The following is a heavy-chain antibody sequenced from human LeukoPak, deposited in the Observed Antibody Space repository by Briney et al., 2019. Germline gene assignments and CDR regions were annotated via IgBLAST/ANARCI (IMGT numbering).Heavy chain of an antibody. CDR1: GGSISSGGYY. J-gene: IGHJ4*02. D-gene: IGHD6-19*01. V-gene: IGHV4-31*03. Sequence: SQTLSLTCTVSGGSISSGGYYWSWIRQRQGMGLEWIGYIYYSGSTYYHPSLKSRVTISVDTSKNHFSLKLISVTAADTAVYYCARAYSSGWYIDYWGQGTLVTVSS. CDR2: IYYSGST. CDR3: ARAYSSGWYIDY.